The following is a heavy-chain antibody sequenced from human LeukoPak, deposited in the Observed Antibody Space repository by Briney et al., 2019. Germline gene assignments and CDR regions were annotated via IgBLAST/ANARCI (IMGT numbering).Heavy chain of an antibody. J-gene: IGHJ3*02. CDR1: GFTFDDYA. V-gene: IGHV3-9*01. CDR3: AKENWSGYYGAFDI. CDR2: ISWNSGSI. D-gene: IGHD3-3*01. Sequence: SLRLSCAASGFTFDDYAMHWVRQAPGKGLEWVSGISWNSGSIDYADSVKGRFTISRDNAKNSLYLQMNSLRAEDTALYYCAKENWSGYYGAFDIWGRGTMVTVSS.